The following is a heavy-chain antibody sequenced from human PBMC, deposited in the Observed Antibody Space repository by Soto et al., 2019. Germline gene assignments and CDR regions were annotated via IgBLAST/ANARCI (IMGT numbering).Heavy chain of an antibody. Sequence: QVQLVQSGAEVKKPGSSVKVSCKASGGTFSSYAISWVRQAPGQGLEWMGGIIPIFGTANYAQKFQGRVTITADESTSTAYMELSSLRSEDTPVYYCARDQSFITMVRGVISYYGMDVWGQGTTVTVSS. CDR3: ARDQSFITMVRGVISYYGMDV. D-gene: IGHD3-10*01. CDR2: IIPIFGTA. CDR1: GGTFSSYA. V-gene: IGHV1-69*12. J-gene: IGHJ6*02.